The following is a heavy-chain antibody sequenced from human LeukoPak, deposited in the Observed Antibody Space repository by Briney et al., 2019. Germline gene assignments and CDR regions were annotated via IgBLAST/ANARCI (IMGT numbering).Heavy chain of an antibody. CDR3: AREGDYGDADAFDI. Sequence: PGGSLRLSCAASGFTFSSYWMSWVRQAPGKGLEWVSLISYDGTNKSYADSLRGRFTISRDNSKNTLYLQMNSLRAEDTAVYYCAREGDYGDADAFDIWGQGTMVTVSS. D-gene: IGHD4/OR15-4a*01. J-gene: IGHJ3*02. CDR2: ISYDGTNK. V-gene: IGHV3-30-3*01. CDR1: GFTFSSYW.